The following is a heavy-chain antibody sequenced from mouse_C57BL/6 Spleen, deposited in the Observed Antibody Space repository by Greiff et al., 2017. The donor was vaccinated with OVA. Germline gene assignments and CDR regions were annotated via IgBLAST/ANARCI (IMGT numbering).Heavy chain of an antibody. V-gene: IGHV1-50*01. CDR1: GYTFTSYW. D-gene: IGHD3-3*01. Sequence: VQLQQPGAELVKPGASVKLSCKASGYTFTSYWMQWVKQRPGQGLEWIGEIDPSDSYTNYNQKFKGKATLTVDTSSSTAYMQLSSLTSEDSAVYYCARLGDGRDFDYWGQGTTLTVSS. CDR3: ARLGDGRDFDY. CDR2: IDPSDSYT. J-gene: IGHJ2*01.